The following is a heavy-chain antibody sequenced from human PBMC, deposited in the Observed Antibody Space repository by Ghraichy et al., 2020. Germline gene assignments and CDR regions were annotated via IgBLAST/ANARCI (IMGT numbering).Heavy chain of an antibody. Sequence: ESLNISCTVSGGSISSYYWSWIRQPAGKGLEWIGRIYTSGSTNYNPSLKSRVTMSVDTSKNQFSLKLSSVTAADTAVYYCARTMVREHNWFDPWGQGTLVTVSS. CDR3: ARTMVREHNWFDP. CDR1: GGSISSYY. V-gene: IGHV4-4*07. CDR2: IYTSGST. J-gene: IGHJ5*02. D-gene: IGHD3-10*01.